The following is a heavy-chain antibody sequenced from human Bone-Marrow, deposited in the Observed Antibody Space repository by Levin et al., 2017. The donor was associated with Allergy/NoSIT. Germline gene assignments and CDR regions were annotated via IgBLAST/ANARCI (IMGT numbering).Heavy chain of an antibody. Sequence: GESLKISCKASGYTFTGYYMHWVRQAPGQGLEWMGRINPNSGGTNYAQKFQGRVTMTRDTSISTAYMELSRLRSDDTAVYYCARDTLLSGYSYGPIYGMDVWGQGTTVTVSS. V-gene: IGHV1-2*06. CDR3: ARDTLLSGYSYGPIYGMDV. CDR2: INPNSGGT. D-gene: IGHD5-18*01. J-gene: IGHJ6*02. CDR1: GYTFTGYY.